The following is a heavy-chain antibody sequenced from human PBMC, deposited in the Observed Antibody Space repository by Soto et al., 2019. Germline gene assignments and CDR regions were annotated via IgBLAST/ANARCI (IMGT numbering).Heavy chain of an antibody. V-gene: IGHV1-2*04. J-gene: IGHJ6*02. Sequence: QVQLVQYGAEVKKPGASVKVSCRASRYTFTATYLHWVRQAPGQGVEWMGWINPNSGATNYAQRFQDWVTMTRDTAISTAYMELSRLTFDDTAVDYCAREITSSWMDVCGQGTTVTVSS. CDR2: INPNSGAT. CDR1: RYTFTATY. D-gene: IGHD6-13*01. CDR3: AREITSSWMDV.